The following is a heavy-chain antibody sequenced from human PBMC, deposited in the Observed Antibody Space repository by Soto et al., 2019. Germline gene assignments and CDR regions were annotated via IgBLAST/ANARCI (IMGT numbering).Heavy chain of an antibody. D-gene: IGHD2-15*01. Sequence: PSETLSLTCAVSGVYISSGDYFWSWIRQPPGKGLEWIGYITRTGSTYSNPSLKSRVTVSVDRSKNQFSLELTSVTAADTAVYYCARAISGVVVAAAVPKWFDPWGQGTLVTVSS. CDR2: ITRTGST. CDR3: ARAISGVVVAAAVPKWFDP. V-gene: IGHV4-30-2*01. CDR1: GVYISSGDYF. J-gene: IGHJ5*02.